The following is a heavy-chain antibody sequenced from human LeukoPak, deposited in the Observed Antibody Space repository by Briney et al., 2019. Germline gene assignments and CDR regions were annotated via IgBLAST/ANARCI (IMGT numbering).Heavy chain of an antibody. Sequence: GASVKVSCKASGYTFTGYYMHWVRQAPGQGLEWMGWINPNSGGTNYAQKFQGRVTMTRDTSISTAYMELSRLRSDDTAVYYCARDFGIVVALYYYYYMDVWGKGTTVTISS. V-gene: IGHV1-2*02. J-gene: IGHJ6*03. CDR2: INPNSGGT. CDR3: ARDFGIVVALYYYYYMDV. D-gene: IGHD3-22*01. CDR1: GYTFTGYY.